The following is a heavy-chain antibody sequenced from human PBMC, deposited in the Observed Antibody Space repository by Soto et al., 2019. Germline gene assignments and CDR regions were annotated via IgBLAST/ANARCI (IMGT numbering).Heavy chain of an antibody. V-gene: IGHV6-1*01. Sequence: SQTLSLTCAISGDSVSSNSAAWNWIRQSPSRGLEWLGRTYYRSKWYNDYAVSVKSRITINPDTSKNQFSLRLTSMTAADAAVYYCAGEGALATLGVVWGQGTRVTVSS. CDR1: GDSVSSNSAA. J-gene: IGHJ4*02. D-gene: IGHD3-3*01. CDR2: TYYRSKWYN. CDR3: AGEGALATLGVV.